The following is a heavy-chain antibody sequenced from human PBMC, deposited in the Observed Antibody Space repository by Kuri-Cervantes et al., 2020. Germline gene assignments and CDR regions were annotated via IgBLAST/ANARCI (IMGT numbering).Heavy chain of an antibody. Sequence: ESLKIPCTVSGGYISSYYWSWIRQPPGKGLEWMGYIYYSGSTNYNPSLKSRVTISVHTSKNQFSLKLSSVTAADTAVYRCASVGDGDYVHDWGPGTLVTVSS. D-gene: IGHD4-17*01. CDR1: GGYISSYY. CDR3: ASVGDGDYVHD. V-gene: IGHV4-59*01. J-gene: IGHJ4*02. CDR2: IYYSGST.